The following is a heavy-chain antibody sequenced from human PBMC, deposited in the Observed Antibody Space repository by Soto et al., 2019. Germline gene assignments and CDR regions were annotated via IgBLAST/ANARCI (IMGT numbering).Heavy chain of an antibody. CDR3: ATWEERYFQD. D-gene: IGHD1-26*01. CDR2: ISHDGSHK. V-gene: IGHV3-30-3*01. J-gene: IGHJ1*01. CDR1: GCTFNSFT. Sequence: QVQLVESGGGVVQPGRSLRLSCAASGCTFNSFTMHWVRQAPGKGLEWVAVISHDGSHKYSADSVKGRFTISRDDSKNTLYLQMSSLRVEDTAIYYCATWEERYFQDWGQGTLVTVSS.